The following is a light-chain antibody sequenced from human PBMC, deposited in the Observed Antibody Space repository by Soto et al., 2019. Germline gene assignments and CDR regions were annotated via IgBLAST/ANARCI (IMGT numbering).Light chain of an antibody. CDR2: DAS. CDR3: QQYNDFWT. J-gene: IGKJ1*01. CDR1: QSINSW. V-gene: IGKV1-5*01. Sequence: DIQLTQSPSNLSASVGDRVTITCRASQSINSWLAWYQQRPGKAPKLLIFDASSLESGVPSRFSGSGSGTEFTLTISSLQPDDFATYYCQQYNDFWTFGQGTKVDIK.